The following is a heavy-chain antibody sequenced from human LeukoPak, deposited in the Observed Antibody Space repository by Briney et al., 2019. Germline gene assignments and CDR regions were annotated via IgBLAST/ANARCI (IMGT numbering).Heavy chain of an antibody. J-gene: IGHJ4*02. CDR3: TRGGRKYLDLGLHDY. CDR2: IRSKAYGGTT. V-gene: IGHV3-49*04. D-gene: IGHD3-16*01. Sequence: PGGSLRLSCAASGFTFSSFSMNWVRQAPGKGLEWVGFIRSKAYGGTTEYAASVKGRFTISRDDSKSIAYLQMNSLKTEDTAVYYCTRGGRKYLDLGLHDYWGQGTLVTVSS. CDR1: GFTFSSFS.